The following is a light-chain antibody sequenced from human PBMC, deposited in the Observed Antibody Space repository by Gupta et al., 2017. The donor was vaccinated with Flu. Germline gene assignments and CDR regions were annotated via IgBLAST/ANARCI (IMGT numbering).Light chain of an antibody. Sequence: ATLSLSPGEQATLSWRDRQTVSGYLAWYQQKPGQAPTLIVDDTSNRAAGIPARFSGNGSGTDFTLAIGTLAPKDYALYYCQQHDNLPPCTFGRWTRLEIK. V-gene: IGKV3-11*01. CDR3: QQHDNLPPCT. J-gene: IGKJ5*01. CDR1: QTVSGY. CDR2: DTS.